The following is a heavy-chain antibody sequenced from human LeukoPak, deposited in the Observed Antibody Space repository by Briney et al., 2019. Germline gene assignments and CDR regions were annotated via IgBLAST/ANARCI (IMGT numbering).Heavy chain of an antibody. CDR3: ARDPEGRDGFY. CDR2: IWYDGSNE. D-gene: IGHD5-24*01. CDR1: GFTFSDFG. Sequence: GGSLRLSCAASGFTFSDFGMHWVRQAPGKGLEWVAVIWYDGSNEYYVDSVKGRFTISRDNSKNTLDLQMNSLSAEDTAVYYCARDPEGRDGFYWGQGTLVTVSS. J-gene: IGHJ4*02. V-gene: IGHV3-33*01.